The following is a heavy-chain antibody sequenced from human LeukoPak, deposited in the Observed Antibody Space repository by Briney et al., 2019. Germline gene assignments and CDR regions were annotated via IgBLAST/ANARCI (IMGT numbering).Heavy chain of an antibody. J-gene: IGHJ4*02. CDR2: ISNDGSTK. Sequence: GGSLRLSCAASGFTFSSYGMHWVRQAPGKGLEWVPVISNDGSTKYYADSVKGRFSISRDNSKNTLYLQMNSLRAEDTAVYYCAKEVFTYCYFDYWGQGTLVTVSS. CDR3: AKEVFTYCYFDY. CDR1: GFTFSSYG. D-gene: IGHD1-26*01. V-gene: IGHV3-30*18.